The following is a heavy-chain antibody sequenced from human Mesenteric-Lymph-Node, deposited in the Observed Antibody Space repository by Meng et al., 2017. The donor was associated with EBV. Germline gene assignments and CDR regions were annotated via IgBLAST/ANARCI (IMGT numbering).Heavy chain of an antibody. Sequence: QLQLVQSGSELKKPGASVKVSCKASGYTFTTYTIKWVRQAPGQGLEWMGWINTNSGNPTYAQGFTGRFVSSLDTSVSTAYLQISNLKAEDTAVYYCVRDPTKVAAAASFDYWGQGTLVTVSS. CDR3: VRDPTKVAAAASFDY. CDR1: GYTFTTYT. CDR2: INTNSGNP. J-gene: IGHJ4*02. D-gene: IGHD6-13*01. V-gene: IGHV7-4-1*02.